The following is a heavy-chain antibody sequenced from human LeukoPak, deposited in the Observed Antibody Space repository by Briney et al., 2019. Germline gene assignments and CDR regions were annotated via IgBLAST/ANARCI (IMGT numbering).Heavy chain of an antibody. J-gene: IGHJ4*02. Sequence: GGSLRLSCAASGFTFSSNYMSWVRQAPGKGLEWVSVIYSGGSTYYADSVKGRFTISRDNSKNTLYLQMNSLRAEDTAVYYCAKWYYDILTGFSEFDYWGQGTLVTVSS. CDR3: AKWYYDILTGFSEFDY. V-gene: IGHV3-66*01. CDR1: GFTFSSNY. D-gene: IGHD3-9*01. CDR2: IYSGGST.